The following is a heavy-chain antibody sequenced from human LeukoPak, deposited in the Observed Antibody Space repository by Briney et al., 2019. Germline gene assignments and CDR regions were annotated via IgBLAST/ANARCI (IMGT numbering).Heavy chain of an antibody. Sequence: SSETLSLTCTVSGGSISSYCWSWIRQPPGKGLEWIGYIYYSGSTNYNPSLKSRVTISVDTSKNQFSLKLSSVTAADTAVYYCARTLTGYSSSWYWFDPWGQGTLVTVSS. D-gene: IGHD6-13*01. J-gene: IGHJ5*02. CDR1: GGSISSYC. V-gene: IGHV4-59*01. CDR3: ARTLTGYSSSWYWFDP. CDR2: IYYSGST.